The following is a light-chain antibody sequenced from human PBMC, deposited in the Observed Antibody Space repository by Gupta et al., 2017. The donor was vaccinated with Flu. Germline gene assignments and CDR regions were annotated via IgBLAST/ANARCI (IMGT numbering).Light chain of an antibody. CDR1: QSVSSSY. CDR3: QQYGSSPNT. V-gene: IGKV3-20*01. Sequence: EIVLTQSPGTLSLSPGERATLSCRAIQSVSSSYLAWYQQNPGQAPRLLIYGASSRATGIPDRFSGSGSGTDFTLTISRLEPEDFAVYYCQQYGSSPNTFGQGTKLEIK. CDR2: GAS. J-gene: IGKJ2*01.